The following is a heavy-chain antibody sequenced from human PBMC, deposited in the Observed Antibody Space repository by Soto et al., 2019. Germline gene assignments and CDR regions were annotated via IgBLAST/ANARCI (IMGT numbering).Heavy chain of an antibody. CDR3: ARVVPNDLLTESYWYFDL. V-gene: IGHV1-18*01. CDR2: ISGYNGNT. Sequence: QVQVVQSGAEVKKPGASVKVSCKASGYTFTNYGVTWVRQAPGQGLEWMGRISGYNGNTNYAQKFQGRVTMTTDTSTSTAYMELRILRSDDKAVDYCARVVPNDLLTESYWYFDLWGRGTLVTVSS. CDR1: GYTFTNYG. D-gene: IGHD3-9*01. J-gene: IGHJ2*01.